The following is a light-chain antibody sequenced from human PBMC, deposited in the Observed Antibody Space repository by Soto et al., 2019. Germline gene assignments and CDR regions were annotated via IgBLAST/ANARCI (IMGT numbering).Light chain of an antibody. CDR2: DAS. Sequence: EIVFTQSPATVSVSPGXSXTLSCRASQSIGNNLAWYRQTPGQAPRLLIFDASTRATGIPARFTASGSGTDFTLTITGLRSEDFAVYYCQQYYNWPPYSFGQGTKVDIK. V-gene: IGKV3-15*01. J-gene: IGKJ2*01. CDR3: QQYYNWPPYS. CDR1: QSIGNN.